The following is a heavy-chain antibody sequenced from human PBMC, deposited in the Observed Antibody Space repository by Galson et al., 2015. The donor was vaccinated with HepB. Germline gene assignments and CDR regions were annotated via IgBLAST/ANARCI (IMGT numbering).Heavy chain of an antibody. D-gene: IGHD1-20*01. Sequence: SLRLSCAASGFTFSNYAMSWVRQAPGKGLEWVAVISFDGSNKYYTDSVKGRFTISRDNFKNTLYLQINSLRAEDTAVYFCARDLTGTYGWFDPWGQGTLVTVSS. CDR3: ARDLTGTYGWFDP. J-gene: IGHJ5*02. V-gene: IGHV3-30-3*01. CDR1: GFTFSNYA. CDR2: ISFDGSNK.